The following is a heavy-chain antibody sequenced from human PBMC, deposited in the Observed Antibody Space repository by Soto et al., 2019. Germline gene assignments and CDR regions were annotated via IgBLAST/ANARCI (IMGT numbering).Heavy chain of an antibody. V-gene: IGHV3-74*01. D-gene: IGHD2-21*01. CDR2: ISLDGSRT. J-gene: IGHJ6*02. Sequence: EVQLVESGGGLVQPGGSLRLSCAAPGFTFGSYWMHWVRQAPGKGLVWVSHISLDGSRTTYADSVKGRFTISRDNAKSTFYQLINSLRAEDTAVYYYARAPPGYSIGYRCYGMDVWGQGTTVTVSS. CDR1: GFTFGSYW. CDR3: ARAPPGYSIGYRCYGMDV.